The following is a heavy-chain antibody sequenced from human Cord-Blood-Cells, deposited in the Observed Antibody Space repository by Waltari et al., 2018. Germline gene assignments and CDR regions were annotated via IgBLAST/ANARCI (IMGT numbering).Heavy chain of an antibody. J-gene: IGHJ6*02. V-gene: IGHV1-2*04. D-gene: IGHD2-15*01. Sequence: GAEVKKPGASVKVSCKASGYTFTGYYMHWVRQAPGQGLEWMGWINPNSGGTNYAQKFQGWVTMTRDTSISTAYMELSRLRSDDTAVYYCARVHCSGGSCYLPHYYYYGMDVWGQGTTVTVSS. CDR1: GYTFTGYY. CDR3: ARVHCSGGSCYLPHYYYYGMDV. CDR2: INPNSGGT.